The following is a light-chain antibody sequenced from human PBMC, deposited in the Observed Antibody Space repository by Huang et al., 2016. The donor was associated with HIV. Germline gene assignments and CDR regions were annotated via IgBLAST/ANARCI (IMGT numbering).Light chain of an antibody. J-gene: IGKJ4*01. CDR1: QGISSY. Sequence: IQLTQSPSSLSASVGDRVTISCRASQGISSYLAWYQQKPGKAPQLLIYAASTLQRWVPSRFSGSGSGTDFTLTITSLQPEDFATYYCQQLNGYPLTFGGGTKVEIK. CDR2: AAS. CDR3: QQLNGYPLT. V-gene: IGKV1-9*01.